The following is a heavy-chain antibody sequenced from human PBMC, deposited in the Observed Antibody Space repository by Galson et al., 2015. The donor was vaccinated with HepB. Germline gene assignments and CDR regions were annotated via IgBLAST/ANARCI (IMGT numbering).Heavy chain of an antibody. CDR3: LKPTYKLLLSGSDRFDP. V-gene: IGHV3-64D*06. CDR2: ISGDGRST. Sequence: SLRLSCAASGFGFSTFPMYWVRQAPGKGLEYVSAISGDGRSTYYGDSVKGRFTISRDNSKTTLYLHMRSLRPADTATFYCLKPTYKLLLSGSDRFDPWGQGTLVTVSS. CDR1: GFGFSTFP. J-gene: IGHJ5*02. D-gene: IGHD1-14*01.